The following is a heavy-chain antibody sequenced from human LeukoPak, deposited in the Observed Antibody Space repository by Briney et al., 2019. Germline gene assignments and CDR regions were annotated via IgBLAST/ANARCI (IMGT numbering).Heavy chain of an antibody. Sequence: GGSLRLSCAASGFPFSSSWVHWVRQAPGKGLVWVSRISGDGGSTEYADSVKGRFAISRDNAENTLYLQMSSLRAEDTAVYYCAARFRDGLDIWGQGTMVTVSS. J-gene: IGHJ3*02. V-gene: IGHV3-74*01. CDR3: AARFRDGLDI. CDR2: ISGDGGST. CDR1: GFPFSSSW.